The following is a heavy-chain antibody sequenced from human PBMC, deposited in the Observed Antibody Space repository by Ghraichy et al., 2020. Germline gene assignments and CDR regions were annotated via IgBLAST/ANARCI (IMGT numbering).Heavy chain of an antibody. CDR1: GFTFSDYS. CDR2: ISSSSSDI. D-gene: IGHD3-22*01. CDR3: ARVAWDSSGYYIPY. Sequence: GGSLRLSCAASGFTFSDYSMTWVRQAPGKGLEWVSLISSSSSDIYYADSVKGRFTISRDNARNSLYLQMNSLRAEDTAVYYCARVAWDSSGYYIPYWGQGTLVTVSS. V-gene: IGHV3-21*01. J-gene: IGHJ4*02.